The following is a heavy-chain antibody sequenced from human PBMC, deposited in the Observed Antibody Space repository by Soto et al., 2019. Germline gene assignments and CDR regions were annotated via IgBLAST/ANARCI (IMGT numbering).Heavy chain of an antibody. CDR2: IKSKTDGGTT. V-gene: IGHV3-15*01. Sequence: VQLVESGGGLVQPGGSLRLSCAASGFTFSNAWMSWVRQAPGKGLEWVGRIKSKTDGGTTDYAAPVKGRFTISRDDSKNTLYLQMNSLKTEDTAVYYCTTEGSSWYPRFDYWGQGTLVTVSS. D-gene: IGHD6-13*01. CDR3: TTEGSSWYPRFDY. J-gene: IGHJ4*02. CDR1: GFTFSNAW.